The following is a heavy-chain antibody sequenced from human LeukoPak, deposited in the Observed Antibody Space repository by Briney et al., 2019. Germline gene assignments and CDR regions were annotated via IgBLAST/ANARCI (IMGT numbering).Heavy chain of an antibody. CDR3: ARHGTSYSGSYIDY. D-gene: IGHD1-26*01. CDR2: IYYSGST. Sequence: SETLSLTCTVSGGSITGYYWTWIRQPPGKGLEWIGYIYYSGSTNYNPSLKSRVTIPVDTSKNQFSLKLSSVTAADTAVYYCARHGTSYSGSYIDYWGQGTLVTVSS. J-gene: IGHJ4*02. V-gene: IGHV4-59*08. CDR1: GGSITGYY.